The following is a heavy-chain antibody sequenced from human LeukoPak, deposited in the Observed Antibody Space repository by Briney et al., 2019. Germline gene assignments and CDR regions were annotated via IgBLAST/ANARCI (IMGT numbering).Heavy chain of an antibody. D-gene: IGHD1-1*01. CDR3: AKATGTLGQ. Sequence: GGSLRLSCAASGFTFSSSAMNWVRQAPGKGLEWVSTISGSGDRTYYADSVKGRFTISRDISKSTLYLQMNSLTVADTAIYYCAKATGTLGQWGQGALVTVSS. J-gene: IGHJ4*02. V-gene: IGHV3-23*01. CDR2: ISGSGDRT. CDR1: GFTFSSSA.